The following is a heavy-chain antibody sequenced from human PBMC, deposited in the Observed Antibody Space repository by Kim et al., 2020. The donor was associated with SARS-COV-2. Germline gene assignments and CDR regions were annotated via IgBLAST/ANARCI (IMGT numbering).Heavy chain of an antibody. J-gene: IGHJ6*02. D-gene: IGHD3-16*02. CDR2: ISGISGQI. CDR3: ARVHPPHRSNSMEG. V-gene: IGHV3-21*01. Sequence: GGSLRLSCAASGFTFSTYDMNWVRQAPGKGLEWVSTISGISGQIYYADSVRGRFTISRDNAKTSVYLQMNSLRAEDTAVYYCARVHPPHRSNSMEGWGLG. CDR1: GFTFSTYD.